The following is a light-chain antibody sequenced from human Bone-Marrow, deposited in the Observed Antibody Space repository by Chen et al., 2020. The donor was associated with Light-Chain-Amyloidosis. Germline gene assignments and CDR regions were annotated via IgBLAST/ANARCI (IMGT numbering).Light chain of an antibody. CDR3: QQFYGDQWT. Sequence: DIQMTQSPSSLSASVGDTVSISCRASQDIARSLAWYQQKPVRAPELLVYDAYALKSGVPSRFSGSGSGTHYILTITSLQPEDFATYHCQQFYGDQWTFGQGTKVEIK. V-gene: IGKV1-NL1*01. J-gene: IGKJ1*01. CDR1: QDIARS. CDR2: DAY.